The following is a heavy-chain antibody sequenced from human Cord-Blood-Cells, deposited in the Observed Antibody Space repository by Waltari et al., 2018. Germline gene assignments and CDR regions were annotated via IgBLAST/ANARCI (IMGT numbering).Heavy chain of an antibody. CDR2: INNSGST. CDR1: GGSFSGYY. J-gene: IGHJ4*02. V-gene: IGHV4-34*01. CDR3: ARHRIAARLFDY. Sequence: QVQLQQWGAGLLKPSETLSLTCAVYGGSFSGYYWSWIRQPPGKGLEWIGEINNSGSTNYNPSLKSRVTISVDTSKNQFSLKLSSVTAADTAVYYCARHRIAARLFDYWGQGTLVTVSS. D-gene: IGHD6-6*01.